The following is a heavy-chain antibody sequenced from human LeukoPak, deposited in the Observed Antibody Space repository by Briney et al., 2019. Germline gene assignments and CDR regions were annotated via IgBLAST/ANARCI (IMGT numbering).Heavy chain of an antibody. J-gene: IGHJ4*02. V-gene: IGHV1-69*05. CDR2: IIPIFGTA. D-gene: IGHD6-6*01. CDR1: GGTFSSYA. Sequence: KISCKASGGTFSSYAISWVRQAPGQGLEWVGGIIPIFGTANYAQKFQGRVTITTDESTSTAYMELSSLRSEDTAVYYCAREGDSSSTGYFDYWGQGTLVTVSS. CDR3: AREGDSSSTGYFDY.